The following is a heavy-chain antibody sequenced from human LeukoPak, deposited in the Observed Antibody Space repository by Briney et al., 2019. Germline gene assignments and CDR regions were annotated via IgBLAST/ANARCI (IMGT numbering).Heavy chain of an antibody. J-gene: IGHJ4*02. CDR2: ISGSGGST. V-gene: IGHV3-23*01. CDR1: GFTFSSYA. D-gene: IGHD6-19*01. CDR3: AKDKGYSSGWPFDY. Sequence: PGGSLRLSCAASGFTFSSYAMSWVRQAPGKGLEWVSAISGSGGSTYYADSVKGRFTISRDNSKNTLYLQRNSLRAEDTAVYYCAKDKGYSSGWPFDYWGQGTLVTVSS.